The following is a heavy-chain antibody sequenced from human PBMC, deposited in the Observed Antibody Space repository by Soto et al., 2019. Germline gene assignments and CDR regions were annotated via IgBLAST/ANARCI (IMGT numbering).Heavy chain of an antibody. V-gene: IGHV3-30*18. CDR1: GFTFSSYG. CDR3: AKDGIAVDIMGPHYYYYYGMDV. CDR2: ISYDGSNK. Sequence: QVQLVESGGGVVQPGRSLRLSCAASGFTFSSYGMHWVRQAPGKGLEWVAVISYDGSNKYYADSVKGRFTISRDNSKNTLYLQMNRLRAEDTAVYYCAKDGIAVDIMGPHYYYYYGMDVWGQGTTVTGSS. D-gene: IGHD6-19*01. J-gene: IGHJ6*02.